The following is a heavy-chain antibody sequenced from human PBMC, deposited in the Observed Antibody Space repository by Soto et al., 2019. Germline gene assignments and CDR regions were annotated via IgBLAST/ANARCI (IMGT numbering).Heavy chain of an antibody. V-gene: IGHV1-46*01. J-gene: IGHJ6*02. CDR2: INPSGGST. D-gene: IGHD2-15*01. CDR1: GYTFTSYY. Sequence: ASVKVSCKASGYTFTSYYMHWVGRAPGQGLEWMGIINPSGGSTSYAQKFQGRVTMTRDTSTSTVYMELRSLRSEDTAVYYCAIDQRSGYCSGGSCFDGMDVWG. CDR3: AIDQRSGYCSGGSCFDGMDV.